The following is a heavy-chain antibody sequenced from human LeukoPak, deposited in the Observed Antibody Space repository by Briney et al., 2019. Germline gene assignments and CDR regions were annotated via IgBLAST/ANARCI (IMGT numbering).Heavy chain of an antibody. CDR3: ARHGWFGELLYGWFDP. D-gene: IGHD3-10*01. V-gene: IGHV4-59*08. CDR1: GGSISSYY. CDR2: IYYSGST. J-gene: IGHJ5*02. Sequence: SETLSLTCTVSGGSISSYYWSWVRQPPGKGLEWIGYIYYSGSTNYNPSLKSRVTISVDTSKKQFSLKLSSVTAAYTAVYYCARHGWFGELLYGWFDPWGQGTLVTVSS.